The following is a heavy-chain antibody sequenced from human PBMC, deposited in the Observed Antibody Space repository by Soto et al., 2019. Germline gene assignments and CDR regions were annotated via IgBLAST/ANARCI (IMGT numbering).Heavy chain of an antibody. Sequence: EVQLVESGGGLVQPGRSLRLSCAASGFIFDDYAMHWVRQAPGKGLEWVSVISGNSGSLGYADSVKGRFTISRDNAKNSLYLQMNSLRAEDTALYHCAKDRYSSSAYYYYGMDAWGQGTTVTVSS. J-gene: IGHJ6*02. CDR2: ISGNSGSL. CDR1: GFIFDDYA. V-gene: IGHV3-9*01. D-gene: IGHD6-6*01. CDR3: AKDRYSSSAYYYYGMDA.